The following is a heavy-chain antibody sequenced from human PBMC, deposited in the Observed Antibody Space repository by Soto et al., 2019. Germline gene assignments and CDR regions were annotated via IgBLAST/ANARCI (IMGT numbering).Heavy chain of an antibody. CDR3: AREDEEYSSSPAIDY. CDR1: GFTFSSYW. J-gene: IGHJ4*02. V-gene: IGHV3-74*01. CDR2: INSDGSST. D-gene: IGHD6-6*01. Sequence: GESLKNSCAASGFTFSSYWMHWVRQAPGKGLVWVSRINSDGSSTSYAGSVEGRFTISGDNAKNTLYLQMYRLRAEDTAVYYCAREDEEYSSSPAIDYWGQGTLVTVSS.